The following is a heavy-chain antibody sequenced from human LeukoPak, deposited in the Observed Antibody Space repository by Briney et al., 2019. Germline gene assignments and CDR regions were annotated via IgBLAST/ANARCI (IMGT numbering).Heavy chain of an antibody. V-gene: IGHV1-18*01. J-gene: IGHJ4*02. CDR1: GYTFTSYG. D-gene: IGHD3-10*01. CDR3: ARDSLLAAPYTDH. Sequence: ASVKVSCKASGYTFTSYGISWVRQAPGQGLEWMGWISDYSGNPNYARKFQGRVTMTADTFTSTAYMELRSLRSDDTAVYFCARDSLLAAPYTDHWGQGTLVTVSS. CDR2: ISDYSGNP.